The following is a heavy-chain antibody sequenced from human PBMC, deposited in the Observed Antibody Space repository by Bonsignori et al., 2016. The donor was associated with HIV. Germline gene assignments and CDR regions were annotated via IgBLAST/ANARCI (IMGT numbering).Heavy chain of an antibody. V-gene: IGHV4-38-2*02. CDR3: ARDRSSGWYTFDY. Sequence: QVQLQESGPGLVKTSETLSLTCAVSGYSISINYYWGWIRQPPGKGLEWIGSIYHSGTTYYNPSLRSRITMSIDTSKNQFSLELSSVTAADTAVYYCARDRSSGWYTFDYWGQGTLVTVSS. J-gene: IGHJ4*02. D-gene: IGHD6-19*01. CDR2: IYHSGTT. CDR1: GYSISINYY.